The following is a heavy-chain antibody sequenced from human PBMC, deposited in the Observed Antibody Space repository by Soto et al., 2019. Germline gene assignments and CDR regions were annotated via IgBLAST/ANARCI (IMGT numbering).Heavy chain of an antibody. CDR2: IYYSGST. Sequence: QLQLQESGPGLVKPSETLSLTCTVSGGSISSSSYYWGWIRQPPGKGLEWIGSIYYSGSTYYNPSLKSRVTISVDTSKNQFSLKLSSVTAAETAVYYCARRVRALVPAAIRPLDYYYGMDVWGQGTTVTVSS. D-gene: IGHD2-2*01. CDR3: ARRVRALVPAAIRPLDYYYGMDV. CDR1: GGSISSSSYY. V-gene: IGHV4-39*01. J-gene: IGHJ6*02.